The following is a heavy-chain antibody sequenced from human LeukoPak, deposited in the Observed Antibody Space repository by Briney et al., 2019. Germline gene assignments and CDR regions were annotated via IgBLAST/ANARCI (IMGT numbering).Heavy chain of an antibody. CDR1: GFTFSSSA. J-gene: IGHJ4*02. Sequence: LPGGSLRLSCAASGFTFSSSAMSWVRQAPGKGLEWVSSISGSGSGGSTYYADSVKGRFTISRDNAKNSLYLQMNSLRAEDTAVYYCARDRDSSSWYLALEDYWGQGTLVTVSS. CDR2: ISGSGSGGST. D-gene: IGHD6-13*01. CDR3: ARDRDSSSWYLALEDY. V-gene: IGHV3-23*01.